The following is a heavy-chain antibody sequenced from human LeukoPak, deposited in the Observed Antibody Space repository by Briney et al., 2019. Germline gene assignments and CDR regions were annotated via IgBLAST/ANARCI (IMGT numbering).Heavy chain of an antibody. J-gene: IGHJ5*02. CDR2: INPNSGGT. V-gene: IGHV1-2*02. CDR1: GYTFTGYY. D-gene: IGHD2-2*01. Sequence: ASVKVSCKASGYTFTGYYMHWVRQAPGQGLEWMGWINPNSGGTNYAQKFQGRVTMTRDTSISTAYMELSRLRSDDTAVYYCAREQGPVRYQLLNNWFDPWGQGTLVTVSS. CDR3: AREQGPVRYQLLNNWFDP.